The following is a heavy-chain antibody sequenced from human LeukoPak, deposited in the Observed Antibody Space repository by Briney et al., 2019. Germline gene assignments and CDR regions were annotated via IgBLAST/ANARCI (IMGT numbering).Heavy chain of an antibody. D-gene: IGHD6-13*01. V-gene: IGHV3-23*01. CDR1: GFTFSYYW. CDR3: AKDRAQQLVLDF. J-gene: IGHJ4*02. CDR2: IIGSGSST. Sequence: GGSLRLSCSASGFTFSYYWMHWVRQAPGKGLEWVSAIIGSGSSTYYADSVKGRFTISRDNSKNTLFLQMNSLRAEDTAVYYCAKDRAQQLVLDFWGQGTLVTVSS.